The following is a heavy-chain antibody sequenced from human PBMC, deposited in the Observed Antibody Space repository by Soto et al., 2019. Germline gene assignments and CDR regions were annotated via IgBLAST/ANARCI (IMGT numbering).Heavy chain of an antibody. D-gene: IGHD5-18*01. CDR3: ERAGYCYALDC. J-gene: IGHJ4*02. CDR1: GSTFSIDA. Sequence: EVQLVESGGGLVQPGGSLRLSCAASGSTFSIDAMHWVRQAPGKGLEFISVISSNGGSTHYASSVKGRFTISRDNSKNTLYLEMGSLSAVDTGMYYCERAGYCYALDCWGQRSLVTVSS. V-gene: IGHV3-64*01. CDR2: ISSNGGST.